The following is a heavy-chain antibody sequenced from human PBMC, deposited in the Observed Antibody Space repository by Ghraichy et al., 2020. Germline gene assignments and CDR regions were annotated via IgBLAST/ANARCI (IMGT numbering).Heavy chain of an antibody. CDR2: IIPIFGIA. CDR1: GGTFSSYA. CDR3: AREGRAQSLLGSSWLF. Sequence: SVKVSCKASGGTFSSYAISWVRQAPGQGLEWMGGIIPIFGIANYAQKFQGRVTITADKSTSTAYMELSSLRSEDTAVYYCAREGRAQSLLGSSWLFWGQGTLVTVSS. V-gene: IGHV1-69*10. J-gene: IGHJ4*02. D-gene: IGHD6-13*01.